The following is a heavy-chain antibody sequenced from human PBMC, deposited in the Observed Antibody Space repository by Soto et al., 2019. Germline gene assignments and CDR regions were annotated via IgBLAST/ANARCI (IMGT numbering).Heavy chain of an antibody. CDR1: GFTFSNYW. V-gene: IGHV3-74*01. Sequence: EVQLVESGGGLVQPGGSLRLSCAGSGFTFSNYWMHWVRQAPGKGLEWVSRIDHDGPTDYADSVRGRFTISRDNAETTLYLQMNSLRPEDTAVYYCVRDRHGDYWGQGTLVTVSS. CDR2: IDHDGPT. J-gene: IGHJ4*02. CDR3: VRDRHGDY.